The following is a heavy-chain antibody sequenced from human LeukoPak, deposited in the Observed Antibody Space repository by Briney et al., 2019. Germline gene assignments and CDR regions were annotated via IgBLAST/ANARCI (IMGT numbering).Heavy chain of an antibody. V-gene: IGHV4-34*01. CDR3: ARLVPPGWFDP. CDR1: GGSFSGYY. Sequence: TSETLSLTCAVYGGSFSGYYWSWIRQPPGKGLEWIGEINHSGSTNYNPSLKSRVTISVDTSKNQFSLKLTSVTAADTAVYYCARLVPPGWFDPWGQGTLVTVSS. CDR2: INHSGST. J-gene: IGHJ5*02.